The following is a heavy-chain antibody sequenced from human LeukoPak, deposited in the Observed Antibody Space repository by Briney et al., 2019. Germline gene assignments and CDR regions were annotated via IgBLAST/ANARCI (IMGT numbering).Heavy chain of an antibody. CDR1: GFTFSNYA. J-gene: IGHJ4*02. D-gene: IGHD6-13*01. CDR2: ISGSGGTT. V-gene: IGHV3-23*01. Sequence: GGSLRLSCIASGFTFSNYAMTWVRQAPGKGLEWVSSISGSGGTTYYADSVKGRFTISRDNSKNTLYLQRSSLRVEDTAVYYCAKGLHSSTSHGDDYWGQGTLVTVSS. CDR3: AKGLHSSTSHGDDY.